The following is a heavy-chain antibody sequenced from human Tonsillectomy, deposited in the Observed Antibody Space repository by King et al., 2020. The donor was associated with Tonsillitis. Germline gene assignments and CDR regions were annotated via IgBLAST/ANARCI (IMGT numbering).Heavy chain of an antibody. CDR2: INPSGGST. V-gene: IGHV1-46*01. CDR3: ARALSGYDFQVFDY. D-gene: IGHD5-12*01. Sequence: QLVQSGAEVKKPGASVKVSCKASGYTFTSYYMHWVRQAPGQGLEWMGIINPSGGSTNYAQKFQGRVSMTRDTATSTVYMELSSLRSDDTAVYYFARALSGYDFQVFDYWGQGTLVTVSS. CDR1: GYTFTSYY. J-gene: IGHJ4*02.